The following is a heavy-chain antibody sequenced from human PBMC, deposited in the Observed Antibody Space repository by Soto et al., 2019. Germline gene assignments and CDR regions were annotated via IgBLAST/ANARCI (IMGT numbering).Heavy chain of an antibody. CDR1: GFTFSSYS. V-gene: IGHV3-23*01. J-gene: IGHJ6*03. CDR3: AKGHENIKPYYMDV. Sequence: PGGSLRLSCAASGFTFSSYSMSWVRQAPGKGLEWVSAISGSGGSTYYADSVKGRFTISRDNSKNTLYLQMNSLRAEDTAVYYCAKGHENIKPYYMDVWGKGTTVTVSS. CDR2: ISGSGGST.